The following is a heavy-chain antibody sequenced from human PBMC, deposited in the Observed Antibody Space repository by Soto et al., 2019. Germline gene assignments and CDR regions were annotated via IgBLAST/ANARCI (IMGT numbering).Heavy chain of an antibody. J-gene: IGHJ6*02. CDR3: ARGGDCSSTSCYFSPSYGMDV. V-gene: IGHV1-18*01. CDR1: GYTFTSYG. CDR2: ISAYNGNT. Sequence: QVQLVQSGAEVKKPGASVKVSCKASGYTFTSYGISWVRQAPGQGLEWMGWISAYNGNTNYAQKLQGRVTMTTDTSPSTAYMGLRSLRSDDTAVYYCARGGDCSSTSCYFSPSYGMDVWGQGTTVTVSS. D-gene: IGHD2-2*01.